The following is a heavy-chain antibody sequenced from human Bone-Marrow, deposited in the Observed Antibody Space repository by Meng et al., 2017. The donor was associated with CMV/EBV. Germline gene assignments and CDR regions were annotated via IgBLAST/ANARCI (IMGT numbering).Heavy chain of an antibody. CDR3: AKDKNRYCSSPPHV. CDR2: ISGSGGSK. CDR1: GFTFSSYA. Sequence: GESLKISCAASGFTFSSYAMSWVRQAPGKGLEWVSAISGSGGSKYYADSVKGRFTISRDNSKNTLYLQMNSQRAEDTAVYYCAKDKNRYCSSPPHVWGQGTRVTVSS. V-gene: IGHV3-23*01. J-gene: IGHJ4*02. D-gene: IGHD2-2*01.